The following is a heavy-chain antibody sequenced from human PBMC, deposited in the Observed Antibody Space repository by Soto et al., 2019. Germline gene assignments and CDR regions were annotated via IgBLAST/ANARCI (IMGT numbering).Heavy chain of an antibody. CDR3: AREFGVVIRYYFDY. CDR2: INHSGST. V-gene: IGHV4-34*01. D-gene: IGHD3-3*01. CDR1: GGSFSCYY. J-gene: IGHJ4*02. Sequence: SETLSLTCAVYGGSFSCYYWIWIRQPPGKGLEWIGEINHSGSTNYNPSLKSRVTISVDTSKNQFSLKLSSVTAADTAVYYCAREFGVVIRYYFDYWGQGTLVTVSS.